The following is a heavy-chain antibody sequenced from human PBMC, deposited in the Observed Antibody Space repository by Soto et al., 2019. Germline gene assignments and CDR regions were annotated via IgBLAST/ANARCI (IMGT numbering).Heavy chain of an antibody. CDR3: ARGGGATFTHYYYYMDV. Sequence: QVQLVQSGAEVKKPGASVKVSCEASGYTFSTYEMHWVRQAPGQRPEWMGWINGGNGKSKYSETLQGRVTFTRDTSASTAYMELTSLGSEDTAVYYWARGGGATFTHYYYYMDVWGTGTTVTVSS. V-gene: IGHV1-3*01. J-gene: IGHJ6*03. CDR1: GYTFSTYE. CDR2: INGGNGKS. D-gene: IGHD1-26*01.